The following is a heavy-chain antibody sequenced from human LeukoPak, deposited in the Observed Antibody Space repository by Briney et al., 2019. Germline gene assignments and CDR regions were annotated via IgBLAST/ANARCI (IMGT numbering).Heavy chain of an antibody. J-gene: IGHJ4*02. Sequence: GGSLRLSCAASGFTFSSYGMSWVRQAPGKGLEWVSAISGSGGSTYYADSVKGRFTISRDNSKNTLYLQMNSLRAEDTGLYYCARWDILTASGDSWGQGALVAVSS. CDR2: ISGSGGST. D-gene: IGHD3-9*01. CDR1: GFTFSSYG. V-gene: IGHV3-23*01. CDR3: ARWDILTASGDS.